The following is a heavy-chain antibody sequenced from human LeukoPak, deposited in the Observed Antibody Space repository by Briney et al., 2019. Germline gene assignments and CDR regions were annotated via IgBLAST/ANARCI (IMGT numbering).Heavy chain of an antibody. D-gene: IGHD3-9*01. Sequence: SETLSLTCAVYSGAFSGYYWSWIRQPPGQVRRWSGEINHSGSTNYNPSLKSRITISVDTSKYQFSLKLSSVTAADTAVYYCARAGYDILTAYYYYMDVWGKGTTVTVSS. J-gene: IGHJ6*03. CDR3: ARAGYDILTAYYYYMDV. CDR2: INHSGST. CDR1: SGAFSGYY. V-gene: IGHV4-34*01.